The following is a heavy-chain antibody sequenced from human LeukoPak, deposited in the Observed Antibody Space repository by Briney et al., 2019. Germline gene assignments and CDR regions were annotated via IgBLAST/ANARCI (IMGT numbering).Heavy chain of an antibody. CDR3: ARLRTPYYYGMDV. V-gene: IGHV3-11*01. CDR2: ITGTEFNT. Sequence: GGSLRLSCAASGFTFSDYYMTWIRQAPGKGLEWLSYITGTEFNTYYADSVKGRFTISRDNAQNSLFLQMNSLRAEDTAVYYCARLRTPYYYGMDVWGQGTTVTVSS. D-gene: IGHD2-15*01. CDR1: GFTFSDYY. J-gene: IGHJ6*02.